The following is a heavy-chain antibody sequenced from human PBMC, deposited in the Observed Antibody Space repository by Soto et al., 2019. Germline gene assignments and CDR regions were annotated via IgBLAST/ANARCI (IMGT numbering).Heavy chain of an antibody. V-gene: IGHV4-39*01. CDR3: ASRAFYSDFLTGRDAFDI. CDR1: GGYISTFDYY. Sequence: QLQLQESGPGLVKPSETLSLTCTVSGGYISTFDYYWGWNRQPPGKGLEWIGYIYYSGSTYYNPSLKSRVTLSVDTSKRQFSLNLSSVTAPDTAVYYRASRAFYSDFLTGRDAFDIWGQGTMVTVSS. J-gene: IGHJ3*02. CDR2: IYYSGST. D-gene: IGHD3-9*01.